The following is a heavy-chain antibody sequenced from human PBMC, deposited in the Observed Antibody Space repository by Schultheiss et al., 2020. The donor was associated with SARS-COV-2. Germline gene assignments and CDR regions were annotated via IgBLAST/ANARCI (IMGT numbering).Heavy chain of an antibody. D-gene: IGHD5-12*01. CDR2: ISAYNGNT. Sequence: ASVKVSCKASGYTFTGYYMHWVRQAPGQGLEWMGWISAYNGNTNYAQKFQGRVTMTRDTSTSTVYMELRSLRSDDTAVYYCARELGYSGYDTFDYWGQGTLVTVSS. CDR1: GYTFTGYY. J-gene: IGHJ4*02. V-gene: IGHV1-18*04. CDR3: ARELGYSGYDTFDY.